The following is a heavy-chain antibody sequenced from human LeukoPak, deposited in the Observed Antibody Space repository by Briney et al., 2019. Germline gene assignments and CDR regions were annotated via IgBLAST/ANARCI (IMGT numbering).Heavy chain of an antibody. D-gene: IGHD6-6*01. Sequence: NPGGSLRLSCAASGFTFSSYSMNWVRQPPGKGLEWVSSIISSSSYIYYADSVTGRFTISRDNAKNSLYLQMNSLRAEDTAVYYCARDKRSSSRSYWFDPWGQGTLVTVSS. J-gene: IGHJ5*02. CDR2: IISSSSYI. V-gene: IGHV3-21*01. CDR1: GFTFSSYS. CDR3: ARDKRSSSRSYWFDP.